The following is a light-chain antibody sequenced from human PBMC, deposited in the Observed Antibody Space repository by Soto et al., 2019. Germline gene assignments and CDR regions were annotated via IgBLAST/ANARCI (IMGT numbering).Light chain of an antibody. J-gene: IGKJ1*01. CDR3: QQSVRP. Sequence: EIVMTQSPATLSVSPGERATLSCRASQSVSSNLAWYQQKPGQTPRLLIKGTSSRATGIPDRFSGSGSGTYFTLTISRLEHEDSAVYYCQQSVRPFGQGTQVDIK. CDR1: QSVSSN. CDR2: GTS. V-gene: IGKV3-20*01.